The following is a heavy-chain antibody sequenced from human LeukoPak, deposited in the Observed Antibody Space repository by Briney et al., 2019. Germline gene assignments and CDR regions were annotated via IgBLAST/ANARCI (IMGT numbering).Heavy chain of an antibody. J-gene: IGHJ4*02. CDR3: ARGSVTPDAGY. D-gene: IGHD3-10*01. CDR2: TFDSGTT. V-gene: IGHV4-61*05. Sequence: SETLSLTCTVSGGSISSSSYYWGWIRQPPGKGLEWIGYTFDSGTTDYNPSLKSRVIISVDTSKNQVSLKLNSVTAADTAIYYCARGSVTPDAGYWGPGTLVTVSS. CDR1: GGSISSSSYY.